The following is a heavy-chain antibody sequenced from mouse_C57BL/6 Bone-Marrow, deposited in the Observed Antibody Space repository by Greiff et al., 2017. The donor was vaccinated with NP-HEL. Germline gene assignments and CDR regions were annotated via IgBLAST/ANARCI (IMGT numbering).Heavy chain of an antibody. J-gene: IGHJ3*01. V-gene: IGHV1-69*01. CDR3: AVYYDYDPY. CDR1: GYTFTSYW. D-gene: IGHD2-4*01. CDR2: IDPSDSYT. Sequence: QVQLQQSGAELVMPGASVKLSCKASGYTFTSYWMHWVKQRPGQGLEWIGEIDPSDSYTNYNQKFKGKSTLTVDKSSSTAYMQLSSLTSEDSAVYYCAVYYDYDPYWGQGTLVTVSA.